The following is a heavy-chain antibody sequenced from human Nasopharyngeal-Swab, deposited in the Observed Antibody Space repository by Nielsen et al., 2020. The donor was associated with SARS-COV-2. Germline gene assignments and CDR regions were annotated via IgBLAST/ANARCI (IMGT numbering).Heavy chain of an antibody. CDR3: ARGLSRVVPAPILGLGPFYSYYYMDV. D-gene: IGHD2-2*01. Sequence: SETLSLTCAVSGGSFSGYYWGWIRRPPGKGLEWIGEINHSGSTNYNPSLKSRVTISLDTSKNHFSLKLRSVTAADTAVYYCARGLSRVVPAPILGLGPFYSYYYMDVWGKGTTVTVSS. V-gene: IGHV4-34*01. CDR2: INHSGST. J-gene: IGHJ6*03. CDR1: GGSFSGYY.